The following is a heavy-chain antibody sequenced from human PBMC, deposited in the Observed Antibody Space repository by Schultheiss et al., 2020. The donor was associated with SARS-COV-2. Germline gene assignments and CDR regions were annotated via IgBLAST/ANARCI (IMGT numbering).Heavy chain of an antibody. CDR1: GGSISSYY. Sequence: SETLSLTCTVSGGSISSYYWSWIRQPPGKGLEWIGSIYHSGSTYYNPSLKSRVTISVDTSKNQFSLKLSSVTAADTAVYYCGLINGSGSYQRGYYYYGMDVWGQGTTVTVSS. CDR2: IYHSGST. V-gene: IGHV4-59*04. CDR3: GLINGSGSYQRGYYYYGMDV. D-gene: IGHD3-10*01. J-gene: IGHJ6*02.